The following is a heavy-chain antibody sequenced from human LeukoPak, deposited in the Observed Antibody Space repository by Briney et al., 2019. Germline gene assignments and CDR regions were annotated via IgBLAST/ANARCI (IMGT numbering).Heavy chain of an antibody. D-gene: IGHD2-21*02. CDR1: GGTFSSYA. J-gene: IGHJ4*02. Sequence: SVKVSCKASGGTFSSYAISWVRQAPGQGLEWMGRIIPIFGTANYAQKFQGRVTITADKSTSTAYMELSSLRSEDTAVYYCAGSYCGGDCYSGYWGQGTLVTVSS. CDR3: AGSYCGGDCYSGY. V-gene: IGHV1-69*06. CDR2: IIPIFGTA.